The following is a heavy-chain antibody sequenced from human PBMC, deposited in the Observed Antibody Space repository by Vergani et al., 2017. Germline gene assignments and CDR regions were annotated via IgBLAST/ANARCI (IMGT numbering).Heavy chain of an antibody. CDR1: GGSISSYY. D-gene: IGHD3-22*01. Sequence: QVQLQESGPGLVKPSETLSLTCTVSGGSISSYYWSWIRQPSGKGLEWIGRIYTSGSTNYNPSLKSRVTISVDTAKNQFSLTLSSVTDAYAAVYYCASGGSGNPTHYYDSSGWSYWGQGTLVTVSS. J-gene: IGHJ4*02. CDR3: ASGGSGNPTHYYDSSGWSY. V-gene: IGHV4-4*07. CDR2: IYTSGST.